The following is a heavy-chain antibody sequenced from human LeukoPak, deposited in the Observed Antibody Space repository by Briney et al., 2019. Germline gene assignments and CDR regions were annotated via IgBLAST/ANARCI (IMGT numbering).Heavy chain of an antibody. V-gene: IGHV1-69*08. D-gene: IGHD3-10*01. Sequence: ASVKVSCKASGATFSNYSLNWVRQAPGQGLEWMGRIIPVLSATNYAQKFQDRVTITADKSTGTAYMELSGLRPDDTAVYYCARPAIPYYYGSGATGHYWGQGTLVVVSA. CDR2: IIPVLSAT. J-gene: IGHJ4*02. CDR3: ARPAIPYYYGSGATGHY. CDR1: GATFSNYS.